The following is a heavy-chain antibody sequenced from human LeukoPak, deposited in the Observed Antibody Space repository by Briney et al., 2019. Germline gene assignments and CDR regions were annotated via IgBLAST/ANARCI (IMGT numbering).Heavy chain of an antibody. CDR2: INHSGST. CDR1: GGSFSGYY. D-gene: IGHD5-12*01. Sequence: ATLSLTCAVYGGSFSGYYWSWIRQPPGKGLEWIGEINHSGSTNYNPSLKSRVTISVDMSDNQFSLKLRSVTAADTAVYYCARHPPRESRGNAFDIWGQGTKVTVSS. J-gene: IGHJ3*02. CDR3: ARHPPRESRGNAFDI. V-gene: IGHV4-34*01.